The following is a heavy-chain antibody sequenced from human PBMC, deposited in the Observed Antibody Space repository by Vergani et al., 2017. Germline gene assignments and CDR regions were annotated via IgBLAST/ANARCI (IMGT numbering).Heavy chain of an antibody. D-gene: IGHD4-11*01. V-gene: IGHV1-8*02. Sequence: QVQLVQSGAEVKKPGASVKVSCKASGYTFTSYGISWVRQATGQGLEWMGWMNPNSGNTGYAQKFQGRVTMTRNTSISTAYMELSSLSSEDTAVYYCARVVMTTVNYYYYYMDVWGKGTTVTVSS. CDR1: GYTFTSYG. CDR2: MNPNSGNT. CDR3: ARVVMTTVNYYYYYMDV. J-gene: IGHJ6*03.